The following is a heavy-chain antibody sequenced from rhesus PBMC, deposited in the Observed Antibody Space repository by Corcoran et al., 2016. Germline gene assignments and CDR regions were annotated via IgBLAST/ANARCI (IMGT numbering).Heavy chain of an antibody. CDR2: ISYSGST. CDR3: ASLGSGNDY. J-gene: IGHJ4*01. V-gene: IGHV4-122*02. CDR1: GYSISSGYG. D-gene: IGHD6-25*01. Sequence: QLQLQESGPGLVKPSETLSLTCAVSGYSISSGYGWRWIRQPPGKGLEWIGYISYSGSTSYNPSLKSRVTISRDTSKNQFSLKLSSVTAADTAVYYCASLGSGNDYWGQGVLVTVSS.